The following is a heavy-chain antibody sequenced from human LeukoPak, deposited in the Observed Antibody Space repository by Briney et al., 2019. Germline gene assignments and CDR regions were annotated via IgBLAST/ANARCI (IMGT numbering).Heavy chain of an antibody. CDR2: IYSGGST. D-gene: IGHD2-8*01. CDR3: AREGSNGGYDY. V-gene: IGHV3-53*01. J-gene: IGHJ4*02. CDR1: GGSISSSSYY. Sequence: ETLSLTCTVSGGSISSSSYYMDWVRQAPGKGLEWVSVIYSGGSTYYADSVKGRFTISRDNSKNTLFVQMNSLRAEDTAVYYCAREGSNGGYDYWGQGTLVTVAS.